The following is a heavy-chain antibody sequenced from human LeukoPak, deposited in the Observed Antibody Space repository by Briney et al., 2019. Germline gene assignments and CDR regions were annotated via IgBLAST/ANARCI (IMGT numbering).Heavy chain of an antibody. CDR1: GYTFSSYA. Sequence: ASVKVSCKASGYTFSSYAMNWVRQAPGQGLEWMGWMNPNSGNTGYAQKFQGRVTMTRNTSIGTAYMELSSLRSEDTAVYYCARGVPILLWGQGTLVTVSS. CDR2: MNPNSGNT. V-gene: IGHV1-8*02. CDR3: ARGVPILL. D-gene: IGHD3-10*01. J-gene: IGHJ4*02.